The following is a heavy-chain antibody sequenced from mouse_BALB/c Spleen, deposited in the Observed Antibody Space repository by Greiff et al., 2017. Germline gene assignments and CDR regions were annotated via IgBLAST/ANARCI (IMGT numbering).Heavy chain of an antibody. D-gene: IGHD2-2*01. CDR1: GFAFSSYD. CDR3: ARRIYYGYAFDY. CDR2: ISSGGGST. J-gene: IGHJ2*01. Sequence: EVQGVESGGGLVKPGGSLKLSCAASGFAFSSYDMSWVRQTPEKRLEWVAYISSGGGSTYYPDTVKGRFTISRDNAKNTLYLQMSSLKSEDTAMYYCARRIYYGYAFDYWGQGTTLTVSS. V-gene: IGHV5-12-1*01.